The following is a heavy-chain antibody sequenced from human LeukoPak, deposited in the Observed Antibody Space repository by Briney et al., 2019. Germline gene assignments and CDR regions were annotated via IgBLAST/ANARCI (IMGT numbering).Heavy chain of an antibody. V-gene: IGHV1-8*03. CDR2: MNPNSGNT. Sequence: ASVKVSCKASGYTFTSDDINWVRQATGQGLEWMGWMNPNSGNTGYAQKFQGRVTITRNTSISTAYMELSSLRSEDTAVYYCARGLSPWYSSSGGLLDYWGQGTLVTVSS. CDR3: ARGLSPWYSSSGGLLDY. J-gene: IGHJ4*02. CDR1: GYTFTSDD. D-gene: IGHD6-6*01.